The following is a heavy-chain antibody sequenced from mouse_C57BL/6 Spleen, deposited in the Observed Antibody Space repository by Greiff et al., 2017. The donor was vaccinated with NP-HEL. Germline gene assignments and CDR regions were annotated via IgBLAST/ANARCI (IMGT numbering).Heavy chain of an antibody. CDR3: ARGFYDYGQAWFAD. J-gene: IGHJ3*01. D-gene: IGHD2-4*01. V-gene: IGHV1-78*01. CDR2: IYPRDGST. CDR1: GYTFTDHT. Sequence: QVQLQQSDAELVKPGASVKISCKVSGYTFTDHTIHWMKQRPEQGLEWIGYIYPRDGSTKYNEKFRGKATLTADKSSSTAYMQLNSLTSEDAAVDFCARGFYDYGQAWFADWGQGTLVTVAA.